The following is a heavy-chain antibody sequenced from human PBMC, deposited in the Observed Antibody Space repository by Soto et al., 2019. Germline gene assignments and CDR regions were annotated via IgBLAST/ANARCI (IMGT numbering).Heavy chain of an antibody. D-gene: IGHD5-12*01. Sequence: QVQLVQSGAEVKKPGSSVKVSCKASGGTFSSYAISWVRQAPGQGLEWMGGIIPIFGTANYAQKFQGRVTITEDESTSTASMELSILRSEDTAVYYCARESHQMATITAFDIWGQGTMVTVSS. V-gene: IGHV1-69*01. J-gene: IGHJ3*02. CDR1: GGTFSSYA. CDR2: IIPIFGTA. CDR3: ARESHQMATITAFDI.